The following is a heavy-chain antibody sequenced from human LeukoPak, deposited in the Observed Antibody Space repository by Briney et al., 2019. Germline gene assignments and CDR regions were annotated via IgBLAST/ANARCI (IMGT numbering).Heavy chain of an antibody. J-gene: IGHJ3*02. V-gene: IGHV4-34*01. CDR3: AREYYVWGSYRRYAFDI. Sequence: SETLSLTCAVYGGSFSGYYWSWIRQPPGKGLEWIGEINHSGSTNYNPSLKSRVTISVDTSKNQFSLKLSSVTAADTAVYYCAREYYVWGSYRRYAFDIWGQGTMVTVSS. CDR2: INHSGST. CDR1: GGSFSGYY. D-gene: IGHD3-16*02.